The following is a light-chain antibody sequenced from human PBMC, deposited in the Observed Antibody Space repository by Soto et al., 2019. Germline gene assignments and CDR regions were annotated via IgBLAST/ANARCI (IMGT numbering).Light chain of an antibody. V-gene: IGKV3-11*01. J-gene: IGKJ4*01. CDR2: DAS. CDR3: QQSSNWLT. Sequence: EIVLTQSPATLSLSPGERATLSCRASQSVSSYLAWYQQKPGQAPRLLIYDASNRATGIPARFSGSGSGTEFTLTISSLEPEDFAVYYCQQSSNWLTFGGGTKVEIK. CDR1: QSVSSY.